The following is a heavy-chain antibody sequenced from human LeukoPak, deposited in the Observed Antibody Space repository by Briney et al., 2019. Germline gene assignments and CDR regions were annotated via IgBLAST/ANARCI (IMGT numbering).Heavy chain of an antibody. CDR2: MNPNSGNT. D-gene: IGHD1-26*01. CDR3: TTVRGATLFRVFYYYGMDV. CDR1: GYTFTSYD. J-gene: IGHJ6*02. V-gene: IGHV1-8*01. Sequence: ASVKVSCKASGYTFTSYDINWVRQATGQGLEWMGWMNPNSGNTGYAQKFQGRVTMTRNTSISTAYMELSSLRSEDTAVYYCTTVRGATLFRVFYYYGMDVWGQGTTVTVSS.